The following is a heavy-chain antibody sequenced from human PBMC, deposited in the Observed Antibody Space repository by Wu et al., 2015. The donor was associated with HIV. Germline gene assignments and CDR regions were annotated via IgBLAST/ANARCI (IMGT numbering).Heavy chain of an antibody. D-gene: IGHD2-8*02. V-gene: IGHV1-2*02. CDR3: AREGNMALGSFDM. CDR1: GYTFTAYY. CDR2: INPNSGGT. Sequence: SVKVSCKASGYTFTAYYIHWVRQAPGQGLEWMGWINPNSGGTHSSQNFQDRVTMTSDTSINTAYMEVSRLTSDDTAVYYCAREGNMALGSFDMWGQGTMVTVSS. J-gene: IGHJ3*02.